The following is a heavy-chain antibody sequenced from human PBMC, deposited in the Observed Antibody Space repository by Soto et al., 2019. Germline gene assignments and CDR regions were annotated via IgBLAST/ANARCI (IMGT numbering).Heavy chain of an antibody. J-gene: IGHJ4*02. CDR3: ARGLVATTFDY. Sequence: QVQLQESGPGLVKPSQTLSLTCTVSGGSISTGGYYWSWIRQHPGKGLEWIGYIYYSGGTYYTPSLKRRVTISVDTSKNQFSLKLSSVTAADTAVYYCARGLVATTFDYWGQGTLVTVSS. CDR2: IYYSGGT. D-gene: IGHD5-12*01. V-gene: IGHV4-31*03. CDR1: GGSISTGGYY.